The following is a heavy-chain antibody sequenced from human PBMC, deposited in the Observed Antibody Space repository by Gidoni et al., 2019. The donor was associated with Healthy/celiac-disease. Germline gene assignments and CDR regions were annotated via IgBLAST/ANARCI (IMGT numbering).Heavy chain of an antibody. CDR1: GFTFCSYS. J-gene: IGHJ4*02. Sequence: EVQLVASGGGLVQPGGSLRPSCAASGFTFCSYSMNWLRQAPGKGLEWVSYISSSSSTIYYADSVKGRFTISRDNAKNSLYLQMNSLRDEDTAVYYCARERYYYGSGSYYNVTTLFDYWGQGTLVTVSS. CDR3: ARERYYYGSGSYYNVTTLFDY. CDR2: ISSSSSTI. D-gene: IGHD3-10*01. V-gene: IGHV3-48*02.